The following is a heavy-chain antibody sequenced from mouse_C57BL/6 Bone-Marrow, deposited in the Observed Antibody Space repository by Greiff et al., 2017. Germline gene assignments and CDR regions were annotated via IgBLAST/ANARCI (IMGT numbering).Heavy chain of an antibody. CDR3: ARGPSVGARFAY. CDR1: GYTFTSYG. Sequence: VQLQQSGAELARPGASVKLSCKASGYTFTSYGISWVKQRTGQGLEWIGEIYPRSGNTYYNEKFKGKATLTADKSSSTAYMELRSLTSEDSAVYFCARGPSVGARFAYWGQGTLVTVSA. D-gene: IGHD1-1*01. J-gene: IGHJ3*01. CDR2: IYPRSGNT. V-gene: IGHV1-81*01.